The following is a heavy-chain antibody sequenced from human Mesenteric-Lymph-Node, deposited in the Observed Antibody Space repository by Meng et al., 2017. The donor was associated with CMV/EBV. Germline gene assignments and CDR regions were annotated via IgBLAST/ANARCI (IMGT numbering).Heavy chain of an antibody. V-gene: IGHV1-46*01. CDR1: GSTFSTYY. J-gene: IGHJ4*02. D-gene: IGHD2-2*01. Sequence: ASVKVSCKAPGSTFSTYYIHWVRQAPGQGLEWMGIINPTGTITNYAQKFQGRLTMTRDTSTSTVYMELNSLRSEDTAVYYCARVIGGGSTSYLFDYWGQGTLVTVS. CDR3: ARVIGGGSTSYLFDY. CDR2: INPTGTIT.